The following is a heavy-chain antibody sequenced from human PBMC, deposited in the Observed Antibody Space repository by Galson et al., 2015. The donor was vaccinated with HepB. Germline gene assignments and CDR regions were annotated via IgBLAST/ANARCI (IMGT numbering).Heavy chain of an antibody. CDR1: GFTFGNSA. V-gene: IGHV3-23*01. CDR2: ISGDGRST. J-gene: IGHJ4*02. D-gene: IGHD2-2*01. Sequence: SLRLSCAASGFTFGNSAMNWVRQAPGKGPEWVSGISGDGRSTSYVDSVKGRFIISRDNSKGTLYLQMTSLGAEDTAIYYCAKTAGRTIVVVVIDYFDYWGQGAPVTVSS. CDR3: AKTAGRTIVVVVIDYFDY.